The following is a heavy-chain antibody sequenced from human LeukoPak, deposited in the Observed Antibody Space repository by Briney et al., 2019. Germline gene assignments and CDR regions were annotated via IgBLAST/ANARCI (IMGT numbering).Heavy chain of an antibody. J-gene: IGHJ2*01. CDR1: EFTFSNFW. D-gene: IGHD4-17*01. V-gene: IGHV3-7*01. CDR3: ARGGSHGDYWYFDL. Sequence: GGSLRLSCSASEFTFSNFWMSWVRQAPGKGPEWVANIKQDGSEKYYEDSVKGRFTISRDNAETSLHLQMNSLRAEDTAVYYCARGGSHGDYWYFDLWGRGTLVTVSS. CDR2: IKQDGSEK.